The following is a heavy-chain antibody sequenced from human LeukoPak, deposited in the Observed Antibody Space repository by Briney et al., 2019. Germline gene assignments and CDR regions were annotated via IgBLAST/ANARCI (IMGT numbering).Heavy chain of an antibody. CDR3: ARDWLAGNPYHAFDL. CDR1: GFTFSHYW. J-gene: IGHJ3*01. D-gene: IGHD3-22*01. CDR2: IKEDGSEE. V-gene: IGHV3-7*01. Sequence: GGSLRLSCAASGFTFSHYWMTWVRQAPGQGLECVANIKEDGSEEYYVDSVKGRFSISRDNAKNSLHLQMDSLRAEDTAVYFCARDWLAGNPYHAFDLWGKGTMVTVSS.